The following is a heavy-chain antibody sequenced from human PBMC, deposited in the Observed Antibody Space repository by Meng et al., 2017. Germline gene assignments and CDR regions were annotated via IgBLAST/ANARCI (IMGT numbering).Heavy chain of an antibody. Sequence: GESLKISCAASGFTFSDYYMSWIRQAPGKGLEWVSYISSSGSTIYYADSVKGRFTISRDNAKNSLYLQMNSLRAEDTAVYYCAREVRGDYGDYGSRAFDIWGRGTMVTVSS. CDR2: ISSSGSTI. V-gene: IGHV3-11*01. CDR3: AREVRGDYGDYGSRAFDI. J-gene: IGHJ3*02. CDR1: GFTFSDYY. D-gene: IGHD4-17*01.